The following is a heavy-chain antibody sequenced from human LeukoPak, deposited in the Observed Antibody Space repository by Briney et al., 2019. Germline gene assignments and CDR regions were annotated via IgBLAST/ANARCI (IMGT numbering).Heavy chain of an antibody. J-gene: IGHJ4*02. CDR3: TRGGVNNNLLDF. V-gene: IGHV1-18*01. CDR1: GYPFTASG. D-gene: IGHD3-10*01. CDR2: INPYNGDT. Sequence: GASVKVSCKPSGYPFTASGLTWIRQAPGQGLEGMGWINPYNGDTAYAQSLQGRVTMTTDTSTNTAYMELRSLRSDDTAVYYCTRGGVNNNLLDFWGQGTVVTVSS.